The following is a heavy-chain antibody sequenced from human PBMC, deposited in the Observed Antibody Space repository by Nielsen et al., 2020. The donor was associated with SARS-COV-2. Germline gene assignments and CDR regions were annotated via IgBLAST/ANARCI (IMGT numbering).Heavy chain of an antibody. D-gene: IGHD3-10*01. J-gene: IGHJ5*02. CDR3: ARDLVWFGDNGGFDP. Sequence: GGSLRLSCAASGFTFSNAWMSWVRQAPGKGLEWVGRIKSKTDGGTTDYAAPVKGRFTISRDDSKNTLYLQMNSLKTEDTAVYYCARDLVWFGDNGGFDPWGQGTLVTVSS. CDR2: IKSKTDGGTT. CDR1: GFTFSNAW. V-gene: IGHV3-15*01.